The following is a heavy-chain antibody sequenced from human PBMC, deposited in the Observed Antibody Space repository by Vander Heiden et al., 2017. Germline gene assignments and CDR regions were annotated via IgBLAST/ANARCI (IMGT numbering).Heavy chain of an antibody. CDR3: VREGYCGGDCGIYYFEY. CDR1: GFTFNVYS. Sequence: EVQLVESGGGLVQPGGSLRLSCAASGFTFNVYSMDWVRQAPGKGLEWVGRSRDKGNSFITEYAASVKGRYTISRDDSKNSLYLQMNSLKHEDTAVYYCVREGYCGGDCGIYYFEYWGQGTQVTVSS. D-gene: IGHD2-21*02. CDR2: SRDKGNSFIT. J-gene: IGHJ4*02. V-gene: IGHV3-72*01.